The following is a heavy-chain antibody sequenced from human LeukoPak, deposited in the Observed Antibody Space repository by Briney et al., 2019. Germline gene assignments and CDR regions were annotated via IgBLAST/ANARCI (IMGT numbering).Heavy chain of an antibody. CDR2: IKEDGSER. J-gene: IGHJ4*02. Sequence: GGSLRLSCEGSAFIFSGHCMNWVRQTPGKGLEWVASIKEDGSERQYVDSVKGRFSISRDNTKGSLFLQLNSLRAEDTAVYYCARDSSHCSGGSCYSVYWGQGTLDTVSS. CDR3: ARDSSHCSGGSCYSVY. D-gene: IGHD2-15*01. V-gene: IGHV3-7*03. CDR1: AFIFSGHC.